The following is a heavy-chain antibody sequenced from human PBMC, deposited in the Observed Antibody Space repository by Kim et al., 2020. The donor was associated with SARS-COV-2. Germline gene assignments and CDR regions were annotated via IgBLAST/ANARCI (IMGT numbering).Heavy chain of an antibody. CDR3: ARVLGGNWYFDL. J-gene: IGHJ2*01. Sequence: YADAVGGRFTISRDNANNTLYLQMNSLRAEDTAVYYCARVLGGNWYFDLWGRGTLVTVSS. D-gene: IGHD1-26*01. V-gene: IGHV3-74*01.